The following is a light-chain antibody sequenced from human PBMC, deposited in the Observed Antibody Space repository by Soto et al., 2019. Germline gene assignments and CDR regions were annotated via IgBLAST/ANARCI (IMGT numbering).Light chain of an antibody. CDR1: QSISSW. V-gene: IGKV1-5*03. Sequence: DIQMTQSPSTLSASVGDRVTITCRASQSISSWLAWYQQKPGKAPKVLIYKASSLESGVPSRFSGSGSGTEFTLTISSLQPDDFATYYCQLYNSYPLTCGGGTKVEIK. J-gene: IGKJ4*01. CDR2: KAS. CDR3: QLYNSYPLT.